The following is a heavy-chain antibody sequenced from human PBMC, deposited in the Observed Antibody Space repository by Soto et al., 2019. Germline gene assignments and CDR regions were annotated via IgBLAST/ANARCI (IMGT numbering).Heavy chain of an antibody. CDR2: INPSDSYT. CDR3: ARGLGALDY. J-gene: IGHJ4*02. D-gene: IGHD1-26*01. CDR1: GYSFTSYW. V-gene: IGHV5-10-1*01. Sequence: PGESLKISCKGSGYSFTSYWISWVRQMPGKGLDWMGRINPSDSYTNYNPSLKSRVTISVDTSKNQFSPKLSSVTAADTAVYYCARGLGALDYWGQGTLVTVSS.